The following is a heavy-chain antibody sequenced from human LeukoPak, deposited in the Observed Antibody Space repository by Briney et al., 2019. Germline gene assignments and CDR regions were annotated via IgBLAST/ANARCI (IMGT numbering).Heavy chain of an antibody. CDR1: GFTVSSTY. D-gene: IGHD6-19*01. Sequence: GGSLRLSCAASGFTVSSTYMTWVRQAPGKGLEWVSVIYLGGRTDYADSVKGRFTISRDNSKNMLYLQMNSLRVADTAVYYCARDLAAVAGPHWYFDLWGRGTLVTASS. J-gene: IGHJ2*01. CDR3: ARDLAAVAGPHWYFDL. V-gene: IGHV3-66*01. CDR2: IYLGGRT.